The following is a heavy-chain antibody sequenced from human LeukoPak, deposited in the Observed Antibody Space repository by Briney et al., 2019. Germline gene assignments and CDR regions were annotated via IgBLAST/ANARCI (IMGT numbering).Heavy chain of an antibody. CDR2: INSDGSST. Sequence: GGSLRLSCAASGFTFSSYWMHWVRQAPAKGLVWVSRINSDGSSTSYADSVKGRFTISRDNAKNTLHLQMNSLRAEDTAVYYCARDLIEFTYYDFWSGYSIGDYWGQGTLVTVSS. CDR1: GFTFSSYW. D-gene: IGHD3-3*01. V-gene: IGHV3-74*01. CDR3: ARDLIEFTYYDFWSGYSIGDY. J-gene: IGHJ4*02.